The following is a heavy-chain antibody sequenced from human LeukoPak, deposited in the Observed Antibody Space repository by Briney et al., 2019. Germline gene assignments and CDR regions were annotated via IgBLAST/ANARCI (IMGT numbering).Heavy chain of an antibody. J-gene: IGHJ4*02. V-gene: IGHV5-10-1*01. Sequence: GESLKISCKGSGYSFTSYWISWVRQMPGKGLEWMGRIDPSDSYTNYSPSLQGHVTISADKSISTAYLQWSSLKASDTAMYYCARQDVVVPAASIRWGQGTLVTVSS. CDR1: GYSFTSYW. CDR2: IDPSDSYT. D-gene: IGHD2-2*01. CDR3: ARQDVVVPAASIR.